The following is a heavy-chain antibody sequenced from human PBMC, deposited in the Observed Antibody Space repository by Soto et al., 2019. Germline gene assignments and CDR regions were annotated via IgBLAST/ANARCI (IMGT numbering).Heavy chain of an antibody. V-gene: IGHV5-10-1*01. CDR3: ARDYGSRSYMEFDC. CDR2: IDPSDSYT. D-gene: IGHD3-10*01. Sequence: GESLKISCKGSGYGFTTYWISWVRQMPGKGLEWMGRIDPSDSYTNYSPSFQGHVTISADKSISTAYLQWSSLKASDTAMYYCARDYGSRSYMEFDCWGQGTLVTVSS. J-gene: IGHJ4*02. CDR1: GYGFTTYW.